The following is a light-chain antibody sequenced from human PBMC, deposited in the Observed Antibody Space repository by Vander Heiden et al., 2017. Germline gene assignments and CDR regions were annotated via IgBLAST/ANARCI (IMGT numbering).Light chain of an antibody. CDR1: QSISNW. V-gene: IGKV1-5*03. CDR2: KAS. Sequence: DIQMTQSPSTLSASVGDRVTITCRASQSISNWLAWYQQKPGKAPKLLIYKASSLESGVPSRFSGSGSGTEFTLTISSLQADDFATYYCQQYKNYATWMFGQGTKVEIK. CDR3: QQYKNYATWM. J-gene: IGKJ1*01.